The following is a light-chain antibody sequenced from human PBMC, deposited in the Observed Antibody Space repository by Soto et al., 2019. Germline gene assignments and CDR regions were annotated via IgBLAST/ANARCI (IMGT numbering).Light chain of an antibody. CDR2: AAS. Sequence: AIQMTQSPSSLSASVGDRVTITCRASQDIRNDLDWYQQKPGKAPKLLIYAASSLQSGVPSRFSGSGSGRDFTLTISSQQPEDFASYYCLQDYNYPLTFGAGTKVDIK. J-gene: IGKJ4*01. CDR3: LQDYNYPLT. CDR1: QDIRND. V-gene: IGKV1-6*01.